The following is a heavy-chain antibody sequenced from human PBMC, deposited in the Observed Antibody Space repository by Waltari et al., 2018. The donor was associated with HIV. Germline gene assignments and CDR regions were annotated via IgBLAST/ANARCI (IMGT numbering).Heavy chain of an antibody. Sequence: QLQLQESGSGLVKPSQTLSLTCAVSGGSISSGGYSWSWIRQPPGKGLEWIGYIYHSGSTYYNPCLKSRVTISVDRSKNQFSLKLSSVTAADTAVYYCARGRYYDSSGYYYYYFDYWGQGTLVTVSS. D-gene: IGHD3-22*01. V-gene: IGHV4-30-2*01. CDR1: GGSISSGGYS. J-gene: IGHJ4*02. CDR3: ARGRYYDSSGYYYYYFDY. CDR2: IYHSGST.